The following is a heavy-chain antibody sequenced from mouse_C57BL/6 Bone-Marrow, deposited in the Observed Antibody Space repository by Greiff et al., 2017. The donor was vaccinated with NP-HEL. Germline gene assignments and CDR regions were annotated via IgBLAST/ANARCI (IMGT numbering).Heavy chain of an antibody. CDR3: ARERGYGSSSYAMDY. Sequence: DVKLVESEGGLVQPGSSMKLSCTASGFTFSDYYMAWVRQVPEKGLEWVANINYDGSSTYYLDSLKSRFIISRDNAKNILYLQMSSLKSEDTATYYCARERGYGSSSYAMDYWGQGTSVTVSS. J-gene: IGHJ4*01. D-gene: IGHD1-1*01. V-gene: IGHV5-16*01. CDR2: INYDGSST. CDR1: GFTFSDYY.